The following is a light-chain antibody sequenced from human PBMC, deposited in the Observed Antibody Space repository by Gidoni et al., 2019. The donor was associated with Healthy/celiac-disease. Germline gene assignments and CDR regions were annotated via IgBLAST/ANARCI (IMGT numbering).Light chain of an antibody. CDR1: SSNIGSNT. V-gene: IGLV1-44*01. Sequence: QSVLTQPPSASGTPGQRVTTSCSGSSSNIGSNTVNWYQQLPGTAPKLLIYSNNQRPSGVPDRFSGSKSGTSASLAISGLQSEDEADYYCAAWDDSLNGFYVFGTGTKVTVL. J-gene: IGLJ1*01. CDR2: SNN. CDR3: AAWDDSLNGFYV.